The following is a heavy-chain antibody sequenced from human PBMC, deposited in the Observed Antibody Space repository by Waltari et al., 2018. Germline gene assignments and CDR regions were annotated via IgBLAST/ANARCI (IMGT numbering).Heavy chain of an antibody. CDR1: GYTFTGYY. Sequence: QVQLVQSGAEVKKPGASVKVSCKASGYTFTGYYMHWVRQAPGQGLGWMGRINPNSGGTNYAQKFQGRVTMTRDTSISTAYMELSRLRSDDTAVYYCARMYGSNYDFWSGSRGAFDIWGQGTMVTVSS. V-gene: IGHV1-2*06. D-gene: IGHD3-3*01. J-gene: IGHJ3*02. CDR3: ARMYGSNYDFWSGSRGAFDI. CDR2: INPNSGGT.